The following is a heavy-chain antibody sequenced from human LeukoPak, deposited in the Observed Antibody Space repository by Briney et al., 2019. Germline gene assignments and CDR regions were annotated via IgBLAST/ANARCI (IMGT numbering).Heavy chain of an antibody. D-gene: IGHD6-19*01. CDR2: ISYDGSNK. Sequence: AGGSLRLSCAASGSTFSSYAMHWVRQAPGKGLEWVAVISYDGSNKYYADSVKGRFTISRDNSKNTLYLQMNSLRAEDTAVYYCARDAVAGTEMTYYFDYWGQGTLVTVFS. CDR3: ARDAVAGTEMTYYFDY. J-gene: IGHJ4*02. V-gene: IGHV3-30*04. CDR1: GSTFSSYA.